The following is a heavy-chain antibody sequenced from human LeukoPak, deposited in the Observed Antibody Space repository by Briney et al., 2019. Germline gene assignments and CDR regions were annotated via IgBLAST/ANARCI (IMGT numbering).Heavy chain of an antibody. Sequence: GGSLRLSCVASGFTFKTYGMHWLRQAPGKGLQWVAFIRYDGSNKYYADSVKGRFNISRDNSKNTLYLQMNILRNAKTVWNNWGNPINTKIVIIQAATNWFDPGAREPWSASP. V-gene: IGHV3-30*02. J-gene: IGHJ5*02. CDR2: IRYDGSNK. CDR3: GNPINTKIVIIQAATNWFDP. CDR1: GFTFKTYG. D-gene: IGHD2/OR15-2a*01.